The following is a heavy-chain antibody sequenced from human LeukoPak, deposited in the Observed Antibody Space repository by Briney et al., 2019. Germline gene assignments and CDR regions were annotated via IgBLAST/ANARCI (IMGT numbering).Heavy chain of an antibody. J-gene: IGHJ6*03. CDR2: ISPSGDIT. D-gene: IGHD1-26*01. CDR1: GFTFSSYS. CDR3: AKDLIKVGPTRFRNYYYYMDV. Sequence: GGSLRLSCAASGFTFSSYSMNWVRQAPGKGLEWVAGISPSGDITYYADSVRGRFTISRDNAKDSLYLQMNSLRAEDTAVYYCAKDLIKVGPTRFRNYYYYMDVWGKGTTVTVSS. V-gene: IGHV3-21*04.